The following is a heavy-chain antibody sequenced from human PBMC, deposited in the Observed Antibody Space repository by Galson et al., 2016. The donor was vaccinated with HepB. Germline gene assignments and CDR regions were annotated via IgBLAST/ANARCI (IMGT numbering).Heavy chain of an antibody. J-gene: IGHJ4*02. CDR2: VYKSGNT. CDR1: DGSISSYF. V-gene: IGHV4-59*01. Sequence: TLSLTCNISDGSISSYFWSWIRQSPGKGLEWIGYVYKSGNTNYSPSLKSRVTVSVDTSKNQFSLKLRSVTAADTAVYYCARGVTGTPYFDFWGQGALVTVSS. CDR3: ARGVTGTPYFDF. D-gene: IGHD2-21*02.